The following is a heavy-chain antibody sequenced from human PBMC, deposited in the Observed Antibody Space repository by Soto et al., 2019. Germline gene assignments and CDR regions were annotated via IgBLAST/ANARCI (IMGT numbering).Heavy chain of an antibody. CDR3: VKDVVAPFGEFFDF. J-gene: IGHJ4*02. D-gene: IGHD3-10*01. Sequence: PGGSLRLSCQASGFTFDDFAMHWVRQAPGRGPEWVSGITWNGENIDYADSVKGRFSMSRDNAKNSIYLQMNSLRVEDTAFYYCVKDVVAPFGEFFDFWGQGTLVTVSS. V-gene: IGHV3-9*01. CDR1: GFTFDDFA. CDR2: ITWNGENI.